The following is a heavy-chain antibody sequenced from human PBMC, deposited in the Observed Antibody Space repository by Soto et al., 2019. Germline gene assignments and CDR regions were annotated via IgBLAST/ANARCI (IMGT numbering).Heavy chain of an antibody. J-gene: IGHJ1*01. CDR3: ANSGFSVLFDPLSVVLFLF. V-gene: IGHV3-23*01. D-gene: IGHD2-21*01. Sequence: GGSLRLSCAASGFTFSSYAMSWVRQAPGKGLEWVSIITSDGRTYYADSVKGRFTISRDNSKNTVYLQMNSLRVEDTGVYYCANSGFSVLFDPLSVVLFLFWCQGLLVSVS. CDR2: ITSDGRT. CDR1: GFTFSSYA.